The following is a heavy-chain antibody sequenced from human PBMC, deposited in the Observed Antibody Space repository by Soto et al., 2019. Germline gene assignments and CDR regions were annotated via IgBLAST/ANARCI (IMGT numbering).Heavy chain of an antibody. CDR1: GGTFSSYA. CDR2: IIPIFGTA. V-gene: IGHV1-69*13. D-gene: IGHD6-13*01. Sequence: SVKGSCKASGGTFSSYAISWVRQGPGQGLEWMGGIIPIFGTANYAQKFQGRVAITADESTSPAYMELSSLRSEDTAVYYCAIYSSSRNFDYWGQGTLVIVSS. J-gene: IGHJ4*02. CDR3: AIYSSSRNFDY.